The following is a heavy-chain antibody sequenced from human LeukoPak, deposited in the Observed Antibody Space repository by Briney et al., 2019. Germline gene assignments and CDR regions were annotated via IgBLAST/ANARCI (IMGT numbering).Heavy chain of an antibody. J-gene: IGHJ3*02. CDR1: GFTFSTYT. CDR2: IISSSNYI. V-gene: IGHV3-21*01. Sequence: GGSLRLSCSASGFTFSTYTMNWVRQAPGKGLEWVSSIISSSNYIYYADSVKGRFTISRDNAKNSLYLQMNSLRAEDTAVYYCATYSGPGAFDIWGQGTMVTVSS. D-gene: IGHD1-26*01. CDR3: ATYSGPGAFDI.